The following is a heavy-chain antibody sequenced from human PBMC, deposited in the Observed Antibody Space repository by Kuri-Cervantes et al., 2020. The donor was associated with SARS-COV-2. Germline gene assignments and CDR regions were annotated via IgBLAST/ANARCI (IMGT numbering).Heavy chain of an antibody. CDR2: IIPIFGTA. D-gene: IGHD1-1*01. CDR3: ARATGSTGPRAFDI. Sequence: SVKVSCKASGDTFSSYAISWVRQAPGQGLEWMGGIIPIFGTANYAQKFQGRVTITADKSTSTAYMELSSLRSEDTAVYYCARATGSTGPRAFDIWGRGTMVTVSS. J-gene: IGHJ3*02. CDR1: GDTFSSYA. V-gene: IGHV1-69*06.